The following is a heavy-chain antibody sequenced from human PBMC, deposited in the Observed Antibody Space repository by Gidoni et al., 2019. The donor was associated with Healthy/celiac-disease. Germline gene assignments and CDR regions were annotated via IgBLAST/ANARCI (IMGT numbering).Heavy chain of an antibody. V-gene: IGHV3-49*05. D-gene: IGHD3-22*01. CDR1: GFTLGDYA. J-gene: IGHJ4*02. CDR3: TREGYYYMGDEYYFDY. CDR2: IRSKAYGGTT. Sequence: EVQLVESGGGLVKPGRSLRLSCTASGFTLGDYAMSWFRQAPGKGLEWVGFIRSKAYGGTTEYAASVKGRFTISRDDSKSIAYLQMNSLKTEDTAVYYCTREGYYYMGDEYYFDYWGQGTLVTVSS.